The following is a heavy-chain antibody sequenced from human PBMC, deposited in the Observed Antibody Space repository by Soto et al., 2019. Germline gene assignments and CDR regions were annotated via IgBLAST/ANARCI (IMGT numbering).Heavy chain of an antibody. CDR2: INQSGST. CDR3: ATRDSYYVMDL. Sequence: PSETLSLTCGVYGGAFSGYHWSWIRQAPGKGLEWIGEINQSGSTNYSPSLKSRVTMSVDTSKKQFSLKLNSVTAADTALYYCATRDSYYVMDLWGHGTKATVS. J-gene: IGHJ6*02. V-gene: IGHV4-34*01. CDR1: GGAFSGYH.